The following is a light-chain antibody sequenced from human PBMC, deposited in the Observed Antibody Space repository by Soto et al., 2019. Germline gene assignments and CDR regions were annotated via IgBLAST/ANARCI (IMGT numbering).Light chain of an antibody. CDR1: TGAVTSSYY. CDR3: LLFYGGVWV. Sequence: QAVVTQEPSLTVSPGGTVTLTCASSTGAVTSSYYPNWFQQKPGQAPRTLIYRTTNKHPWTPARFSGSLVGRKAALTLSGVQPEDEAEYYCLLFYGGVWVFGGGTKLTVL. CDR2: RTT. J-gene: IGLJ3*02. V-gene: IGLV7-43*01.